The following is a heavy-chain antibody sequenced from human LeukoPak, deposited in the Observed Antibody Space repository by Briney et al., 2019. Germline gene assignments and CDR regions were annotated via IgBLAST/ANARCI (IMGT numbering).Heavy chain of an antibody. V-gene: IGHV3-53*01. D-gene: IGHD4/OR15-4a*01. CDR2: IYSGGNT. J-gene: IGHJ4*02. CDR1: GFIVSSNY. CDR3: ARRAGAYSHPYDY. Sequence: GGSLRLSCAASGFIVSSNYMNWVRQAPGKGLEWVSVIYSGGNTYYADSVKGRFTISRDNSKNTLYLQMNSLRAEDTAVYYCARRAGAYSHPYDYWGQGTLVTVSS.